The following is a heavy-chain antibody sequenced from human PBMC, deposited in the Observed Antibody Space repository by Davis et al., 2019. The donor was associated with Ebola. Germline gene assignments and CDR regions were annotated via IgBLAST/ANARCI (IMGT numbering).Heavy chain of an antibody. V-gene: IGHV3-23*01. J-gene: IGHJ4*02. Sequence: GESLKISCVASGFTFSAYAMSWVRQASGKGLEWVAAISGGGTNTYYADSVKGRFTISRDNAKNSLYLQMNSLRAEDTALYYCARGVVVIATLDYWGQGTLVTVSS. CDR3: ARGVVVIATLDY. D-gene: IGHD2-21*01. CDR2: ISGGGTNT. CDR1: GFTFSAYA.